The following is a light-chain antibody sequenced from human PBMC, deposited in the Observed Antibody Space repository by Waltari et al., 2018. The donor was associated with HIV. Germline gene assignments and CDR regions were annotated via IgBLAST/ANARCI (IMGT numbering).Light chain of an antibody. V-gene: IGLV2-8*01. CDR2: EVS. J-gene: IGLJ3*02. CDR1: STDVGGYNY. Sequence: QSALTQPPSASGSPGQSVTISCTGTSTDVGGYNYVSWYQQHPGKAPKLMIYEVSQLPSGVPDLFSGSKSGNTASLTVSGLQAEDEADYYCSSHAGRITWMFGGGTKLTVL. CDR3: SSHAGRITWM.